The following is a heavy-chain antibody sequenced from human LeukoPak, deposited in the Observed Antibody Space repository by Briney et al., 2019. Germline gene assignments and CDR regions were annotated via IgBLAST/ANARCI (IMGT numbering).Heavy chain of an antibody. D-gene: IGHD6-6*01. CDR2: IYYSGST. V-gene: IGHV4-39*07. Sequence: PSQTLSLTCTVSGGSISSSSYYWGWIRQPPGKGLEWIGSIYYSGSTYYNPSLKSRVTISVDTSKNQFSLKLSSVTAADTAVYFCARAIAARRRVGWDYFDYWGQGTLVTVSS. J-gene: IGHJ4*02. CDR3: ARAIAARRRVGWDYFDY. CDR1: GGSISSSSYY.